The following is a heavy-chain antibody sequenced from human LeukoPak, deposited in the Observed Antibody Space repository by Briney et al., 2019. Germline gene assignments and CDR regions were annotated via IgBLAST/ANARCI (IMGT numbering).Heavy chain of an antibody. CDR3: ARESSESTIFGVVISTPNYYDYGMDV. V-gene: IGHV1-18*01. D-gene: IGHD3-3*01. Sequence: GASVQISCKASGYTFTSYGISWVRQAPGQGLEWMGWISAYNGNTNYAQKLQGRVTMTTDTSTSTAYMELRSLRSDDTAVYYCARESSESTIFGVVISTPNYYDYGMDVWGQGTTVTVSS. CDR2: ISAYNGNT. J-gene: IGHJ6*01. CDR1: GYTFTSYG.